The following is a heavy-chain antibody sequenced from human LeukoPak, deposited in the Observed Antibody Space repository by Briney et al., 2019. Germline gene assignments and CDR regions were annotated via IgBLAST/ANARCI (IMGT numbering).Heavy chain of an antibody. CDR1: GGSISSYY. CDR3: ARDLWDIVVVPAAIQPYYYYYMDV. V-gene: IGHV4-4*07. CDR2: IYTSGST. D-gene: IGHD2-2*02. Sequence: SETLSLTCTVSGGSISSYYWSWIRQPAGKGLEWIGRIYTSGSTNYNPSLKSRVTMSVDTSKNQFSLKLSSVTAADTAVYYCARDLWDIVVVPAAIQPYYYYYMDVWGKGTTVTVSS. J-gene: IGHJ6*03.